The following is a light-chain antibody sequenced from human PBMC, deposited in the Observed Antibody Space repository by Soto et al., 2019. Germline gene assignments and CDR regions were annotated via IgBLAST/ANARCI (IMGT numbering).Light chain of an antibody. V-gene: IGKV1-5*01. CDR2: DAS. Sequence: DIQMTQSPATLSASVGDRVTITCRASQSVRSWLAWYQQKPGKATKLLMYDASTLEGGVPSRFSGSGSGTEFTLIISGLQPDDFATYYCQQYDSDVVSFGGGTKVE. CDR3: QQYDSDVVS. J-gene: IGKJ4*01. CDR1: QSVRSW.